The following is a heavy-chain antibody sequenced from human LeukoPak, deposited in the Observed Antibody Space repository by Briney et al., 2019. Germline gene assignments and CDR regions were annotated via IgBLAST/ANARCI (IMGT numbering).Heavy chain of an antibody. J-gene: IGHJ4*02. CDR1: GYNFNNYG. D-gene: IGHD6-13*01. CDR3: ARDILGYTTSWYRFDY. CDR2: ISCYNGTT. Sequence: ASVKVSCKASGYNFNNYGISWVRQAPVQGVEWMGWISCYNGTTKSAQKLQDRVTMTTDTSTNTAYMELRSLRSDDTAVYYCARDILGYTTSWYRFDYWGQGSQVTVSS. V-gene: IGHV1-18*01.